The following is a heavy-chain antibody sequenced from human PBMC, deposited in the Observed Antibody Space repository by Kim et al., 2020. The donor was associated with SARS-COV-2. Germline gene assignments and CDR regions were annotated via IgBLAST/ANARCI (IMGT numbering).Heavy chain of an antibody. CDR3: ARAVSAAGPYNWFDP. D-gene: IGHD6-13*01. V-gene: IGHV4-59*01. J-gene: IGHJ5*02. CDR1: GGSISSYY. Sequence: SETLPLTCTVSGGSISSYYWSWIRQPPGKGLEWIGYIYYSGSTNYNPSLKSRVTISVDTSKNQFSLKLSSVTAADTAVYYCARAVSAAGPYNWFDPWGQGTLVTVSS. CDR2: IYYSGST.